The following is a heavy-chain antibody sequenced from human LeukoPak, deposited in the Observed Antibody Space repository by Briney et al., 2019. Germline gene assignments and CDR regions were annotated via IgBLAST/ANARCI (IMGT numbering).Heavy chain of an antibody. Sequence: SGGSLRLSCAASGFTFSSYAMSWVRKAPGKGLEWVSAISGSGGSTYYADSVKGRFTISRDNSKNTLYLQMNSLRAEDTAVYYCAKERCSGGSCASFDIWGQGTMVTVSS. CDR2: ISGSGGST. V-gene: IGHV3-23*01. D-gene: IGHD2-15*01. CDR1: GFTFSSYA. CDR3: AKERCSGGSCASFDI. J-gene: IGHJ3*02.